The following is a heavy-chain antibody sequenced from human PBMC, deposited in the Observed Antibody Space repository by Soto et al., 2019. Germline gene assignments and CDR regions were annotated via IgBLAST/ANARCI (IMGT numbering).Heavy chain of an antibody. V-gene: IGHV3-23*01. J-gene: IGHJ6*02. D-gene: IGHD4-4*01. CDR3: ANSSVGSNPRPVAWGSSYYYGMDV. Sequence: EVQLLESGGGLIQPGGSLRLSCAASGFTFSSYAMSWVRQAPGKGLEWVSAISGRGGSTYYADSVKGRVTISRDNSKNTLYLQLNCLGAEDTAVYYCANSSVGSNPRPVAWGSSYYYGMDVWGQGTTVTVSS. CDR2: ISGRGGST. CDR1: GFTFSSYA.